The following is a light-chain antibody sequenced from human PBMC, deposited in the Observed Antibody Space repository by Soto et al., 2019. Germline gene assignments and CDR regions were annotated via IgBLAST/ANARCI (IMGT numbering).Light chain of an antibody. Sequence: VLTQSPGTLSLSPVERATLSFRASQSVTTQLAWYQQKPGQAPRLLIYDASNRATGIPARFSGSGSGTDFTLTISSLEPEDFAVYYCQQRSNWPPITFGQGTRLEIK. J-gene: IGKJ5*01. CDR3: QQRSNWPPIT. V-gene: IGKV3-11*01. CDR2: DAS. CDR1: QSVTTQ.